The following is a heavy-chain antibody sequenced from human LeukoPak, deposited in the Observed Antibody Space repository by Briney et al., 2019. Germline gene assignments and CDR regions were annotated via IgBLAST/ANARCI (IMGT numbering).Heavy chain of an antibody. V-gene: IGHV3-7*03. D-gene: IGHD5-24*01. CDR1: GFTFSSYW. CDR2: IKQDGIEK. CDR3: ARDNSVRDEAWWFNP. Sequence: PGGSLRLSCAASGFTFSSYWMSWVRQAPGKGLEWVANIKQDGIEKYYVDSVKGRFTISRDNAKNSLYLQMNSLRSEDTAVYYCARDNSVRDEAWWFNPWGQGTLVTVSS. J-gene: IGHJ5*02.